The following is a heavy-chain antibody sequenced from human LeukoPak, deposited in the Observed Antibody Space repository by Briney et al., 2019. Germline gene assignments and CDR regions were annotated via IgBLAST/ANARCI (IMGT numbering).Heavy chain of an antibody. Sequence: SETLSLTCTDSGGSISSYDWSWIRQPAGKGLEWIWRIYTSGSTNYNPSLKSRVTMSVDTSKNQFSLKLSSVTAADAAVYYCARESQGAAAGLYYYYMDVWGKGTTVTVSS. V-gene: IGHV4-4*07. CDR2: IYTSGST. CDR3: ARESQGAAAGLYYYYMDV. CDR1: GGSISSYD. D-gene: IGHD6-13*01. J-gene: IGHJ6*03.